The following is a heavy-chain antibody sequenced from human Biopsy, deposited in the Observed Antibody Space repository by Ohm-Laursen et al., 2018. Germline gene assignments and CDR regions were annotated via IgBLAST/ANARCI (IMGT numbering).Heavy chain of an antibody. CDR2: IITVFATA. CDR1: GGALTNYA. Sequence: SSVSASCKASGGALTNYAINCVRQAPGHGLESMGGIITVFATAGYAERFQGRVTITADVTTTTVYMDLSCLRSEDTAVYYCVAYPSSGFFENNDDCAMDVWGQGTTVIVSS. V-gene: IGHV1-69*13. D-gene: IGHD6-19*01. CDR3: VAYPSSGFFENNDDCAMDV. J-gene: IGHJ6*02.